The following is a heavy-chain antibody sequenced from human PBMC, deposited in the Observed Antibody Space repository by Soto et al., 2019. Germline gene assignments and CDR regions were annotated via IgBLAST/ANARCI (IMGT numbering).Heavy chain of an antibody. CDR1: GFSFSDYY. Sequence: EVKLVESGGGLVQPGGSLRLSCAASGFSFSDYYMDWVRQVPGKGLEWVGRSRNKANSYNPEYAPSVKDRFSISRDNSKDSMYPQMNSLKTEDTAVYYCARDTGGSYDHWGQGALVTVSS. CDR2: SRNKANSYNP. V-gene: IGHV3-72*01. J-gene: IGHJ5*02. CDR3: ARDTGGSYDH. D-gene: IGHD1-26*01.